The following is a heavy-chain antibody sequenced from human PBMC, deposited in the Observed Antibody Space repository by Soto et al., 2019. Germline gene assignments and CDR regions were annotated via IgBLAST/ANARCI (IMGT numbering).Heavy chain of an antibody. D-gene: IGHD6-19*01. Sequence: QITLKESGPTLVTPTQTLTLTCTFSGFSLSANAVGVGWFRQPPGKALEWLALVYWNDDNHYRPSLQSRVSITQDTTKNQVVLTMTHMDPVDTATYYCAHGSGWLFDFWGQGVLVTVSS. CDR3: AHGSGWLFDF. CDR2: VYWNDDN. V-gene: IGHV2-5*01. CDR1: GFSLSANAVG. J-gene: IGHJ4*02.